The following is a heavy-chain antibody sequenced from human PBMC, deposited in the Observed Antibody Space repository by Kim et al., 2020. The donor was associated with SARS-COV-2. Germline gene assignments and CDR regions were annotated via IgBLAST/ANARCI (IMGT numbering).Heavy chain of an antibody. CDR2: IKEDGSKK. CDR3: ARDHSYSRLDY. D-gene: IGHD2-15*01. V-gene: IGHV3-7*01. CDR1: GFTFSTSW. J-gene: IGHJ4*02. Sequence: GGSLRLSCVASGFTFSTSWMTWVRQAPGKGPEWVANIKEDGSKKNYAESVKGRFTISRDNDKNSLHLQMNSLTAEDTAVYYCARDHSYSRLDYWGQGTLVTVSS.